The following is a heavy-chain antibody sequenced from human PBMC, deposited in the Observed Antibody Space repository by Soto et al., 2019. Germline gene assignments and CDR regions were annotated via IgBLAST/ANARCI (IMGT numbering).Heavy chain of an antibody. V-gene: IGHV3-30-3*01. CDR2: ISYDGSNK. J-gene: IGHJ6*02. Sequence: QVPLVESGGGVVQPGRSLRLSCAASGFTFSSYAMHWVRQAPGKGLEWVAVISYDGSNKYYADSVKGRFTISRDNSTNTLYLQMNSLRAEDTAVYYCARDRLRYNWNDFPYYYYGMDVWGQGTTVTVSS. D-gene: IGHD1-1*01. CDR3: ARDRLRYNWNDFPYYYYGMDV. CDR1: GFTFSSYA.